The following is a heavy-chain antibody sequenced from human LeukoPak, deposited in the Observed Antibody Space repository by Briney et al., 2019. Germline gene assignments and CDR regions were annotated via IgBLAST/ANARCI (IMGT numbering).Heavy chain of an antibody. Sequence: GESLKISCKASEYSFTSYWIGWVRQMPGKGLEWMGIIYPGDSNTRYSPSFQGQVTISADKSISTAYLQWSSLKASDTAMYYCARHRDGYNYDYWGQGTLVTVSS. CDR2: IYPGDSNT. CDR3: ARHRDGYNYDY. V-gene: IGHV5-51*01. CDR1: EYSFTSYW. J-gene: IGHJ4*02. D-gene: IGHD5-24*01.